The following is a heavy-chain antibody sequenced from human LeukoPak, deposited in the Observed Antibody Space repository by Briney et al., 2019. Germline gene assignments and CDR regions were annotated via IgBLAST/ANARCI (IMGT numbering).Heavy chain of an antibody. CDR3: ARDNIKDERGRLGFDAFDI. J-gene: IGHJ3*02. D-gene: IGHD3-10*01. CDR1: GFTFSSYR. V-gene: IGHV3-21*01. Sequence: GGSLRLSCAASGFTFSSYRMNWLRQAPGKAVEWVSSISSSSSYIYYADSVKGRFTISRDNAKNSLYLQMNSLRAEDTAVYYCARDNIKDERGRLGFDAFDIWGQGTMVTVSS. CDR2: ISSSSSYI.